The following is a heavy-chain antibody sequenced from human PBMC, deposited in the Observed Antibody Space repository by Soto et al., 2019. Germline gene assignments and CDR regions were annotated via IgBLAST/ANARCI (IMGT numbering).Heavy chain of an antibody. CDR3: TRGDNRNDGVLASDI. J-gene: IGHJ3*02. D-gene: IGHD1-20*01. CDR2: TRDKLHSYTT. CDR1: GFTFSDHY. Sequence: PGGSLRLSCAASGFTFSDHYMDWVRQAPGKGLEWVGRTRDKLHSYTTEYAASVRGRFTISRDDSKSTLYLQMNGLKTDDTAVYYCTRGDNRNDGVLASDIWGQGTMVIVSS. V-gene: IGHV3-72*01.